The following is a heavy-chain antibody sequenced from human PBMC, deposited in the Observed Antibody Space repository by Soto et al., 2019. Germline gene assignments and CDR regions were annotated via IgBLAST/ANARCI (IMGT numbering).Heavy chain of an antibody. D-gene: IGHD2-21*02. Sequence: SETLSLTCAVSGEAFSGFYWTWIHQPPGEGLEWIGELNHRGTTNFNPCLRSRLTISLDSSKKHFSLYLTSMTAADAAVYYCARADRTLVTSYGLDVWGQGTTVAVSS. CDR3: ARADRTLVTSYGLDV. V-gene: IGHV4-34*01. J-gene: IGHJ6*02. CDR1: GEAFSGFY. CDR2: LNHRGTT.